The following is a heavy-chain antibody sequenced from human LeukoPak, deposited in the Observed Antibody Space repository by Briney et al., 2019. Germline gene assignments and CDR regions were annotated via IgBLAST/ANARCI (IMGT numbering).Heavy chain of an antibody. V-gene: IGHV3-48*04. J-gene: IGHJ6*02. D-gene: IGHD6-19*01. CDR2: ISSSGSTI. CDR1: GFTFSGYA. Sequence: GGSLRLSCAASGFTFSGYAMYWVRQAPGKGLEWVSYISSSGSTIYYADSVKGRFTISRDNAKNSLYLQMNSLRAEDTAVYYCARVRVAGTLIYGMDVWGQGTTVTVSS. CDR3: ARVRVAGTLIYGMDV.